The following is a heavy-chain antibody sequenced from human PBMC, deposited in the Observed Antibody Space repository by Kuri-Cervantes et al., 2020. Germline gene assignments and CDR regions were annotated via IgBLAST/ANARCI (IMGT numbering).Heavy chain of an antibody. Sequence: SETLSLTCAVYGGSFSGYYWSWIRQPPGKGLEWIGEINHSGSTNYNPSLKSRVTISVDTSKNQFSLKLSSVTAADTAVYYCARGRNGDTTSPPWGQGTLGTVSS. CDR3: ARGRNGDTTSPP. D-gene: IGHD1-14*01. CDR2: INHSGST. CDR1: GGSFSGYY. J-gene: IGHJ5*02. V-gene: IGHV4-34*01.